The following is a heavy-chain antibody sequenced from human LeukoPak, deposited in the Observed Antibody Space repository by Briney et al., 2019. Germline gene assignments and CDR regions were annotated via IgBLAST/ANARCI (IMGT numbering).Heavy chain of an antibody. CDR1: GFTFSSDW. Sequence: GGSLRLSCAVSGFTFSSDWMSWVRQAPGKGLEWVANIKQDGSEKYYVDSVKGRFTISRDNAKNSLYLQMNSLRAEDTAVYYCAREGHTAMVPPYYYYMDVWGKGTTVTVSS. V-gene: IGHV3-7*01. CDR3: AREGHTAMVPPYYYYMDV. J-gene: IGHJ6*03. CDR2: IKQDGSEK. D-gene: IGHD5-18*01.